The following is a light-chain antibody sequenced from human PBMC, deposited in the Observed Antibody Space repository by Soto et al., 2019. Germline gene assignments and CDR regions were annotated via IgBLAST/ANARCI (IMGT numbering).Light chain of an antibody. J-gene: IGKJ5*01. V-gene: IGKV3-15*01. CDR3: QQYNNWPLT. Sequence: EVVMTQSPVTLSVSPGERATLSCRASQSVSSNLAWYQQKPGQAPRLLIYGASTRATGNPARFSGSGSGTEFTLTISTLQSEDFAVYFCQQYNNWPLTFGQGTRLEIK. CDR1: QSVSSN. CDR2: GAS.